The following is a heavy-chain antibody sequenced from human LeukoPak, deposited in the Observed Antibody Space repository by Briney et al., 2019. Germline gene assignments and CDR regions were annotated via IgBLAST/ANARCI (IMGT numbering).Heavy chain of an antibody. J-gene: IGHJ4*02. D-gene: IGHD1-26*01. CDR1: GYTFTSYA. CDR2: IIPIFGTA. CDR3: ARVRTGLRWELQSLYFDY. V-gene: IGHV1-69*13. Sequence: SVKVSCKASGYTFTSYAMNWVRQAPGQGLEWMGGIIPIFGTANYAQKFQGRVTITADESTSTAYMELSSLRSEDTAVYYCARVRTGLRWELQSLYFDYWGQGTLVTVSS.